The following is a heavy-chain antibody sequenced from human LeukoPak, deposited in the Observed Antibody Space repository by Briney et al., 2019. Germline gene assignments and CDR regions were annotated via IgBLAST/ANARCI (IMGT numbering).Heavy chain of an antibody. CDR3: ARALPGCDRTNCYGLDY. D-gene: IGHD2-2*01. J-gene: IGHJ4*02. Sequence: GASVKVSCKASGYTITSDGMNWVRQAPGQGLEWMGWINTNTANPTYAQGFTGRFVFSLDTSVNTAYLQISSLKAEDTAVYYCARALPGCDRTNCYGLDYWGQGTLVTVSS. CDR2: INTNTANP. CDR1: GYTITSDG. V-gene: IGHV7-4-1*02.